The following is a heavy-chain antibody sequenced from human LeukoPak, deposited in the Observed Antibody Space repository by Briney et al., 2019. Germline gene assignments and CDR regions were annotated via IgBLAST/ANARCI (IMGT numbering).Heavy chain of an antibody. CDR1: GYTFTSYY. CDR2: INPSGGST. V-gene: IGHV1-46*01. D-gene: IGHD3-10*01. J-gene: IGHJ4*02. Sequence: AASVKVSCKASGYTFTSYYMHWVRQAPGQGLEWMGIINPSGGSTSYAQKFQGRVTMTRDTSISTAYMELSRLRSDDTAVYYCARGSSRTMVRGVIIEPPTDYWGQGTLVTVSS. CDR3: ARGSSRTMVRGVIIEPPTDY.